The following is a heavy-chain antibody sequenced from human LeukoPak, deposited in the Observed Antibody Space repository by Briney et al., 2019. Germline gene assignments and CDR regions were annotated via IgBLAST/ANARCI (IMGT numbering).Heavy chain of an antibody. CDR3: ARRKGIVAADTYYYYYMDV. V-gene: IGHV1-46*01. D-gene: IGHD6-13*01. J-gene: IGHJ6*03. CDR2: INPSGGST. Sequence: ASEKVSCKASGYTFTSYYMHWVRQAPGQELEWMGIINPSGGSTSYAQKFQGRVTMTRDTSTSTVYMELRSLRSDDTAVYYCARRKGIVAADTYYYYYMDVWGKGTTVTISS. CDR1: GYTFTSYY.